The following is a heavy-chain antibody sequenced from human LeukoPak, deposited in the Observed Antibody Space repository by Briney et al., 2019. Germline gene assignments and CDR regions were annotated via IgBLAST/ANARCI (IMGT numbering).Heavy chain of an antibody. J-gene: IGHJ4*02. CDR1: GFAFSSYA. D-gene: IGHD3-22*01. CDR2: IDGGGGRT. Sequence: GGSLRLSCTASGFAFSSYAMSWVRQAPGVGLEWVSAIDGGGGRTWHADSVRGRFTISRDNSKNTLFTQMNSLRAEDTAVYYCAKDIYDSSGSRYDYWGQGTLVTVSS. CDR3: AKDIYDSSGSRYDY. V-gene: IGHV3-23*01.